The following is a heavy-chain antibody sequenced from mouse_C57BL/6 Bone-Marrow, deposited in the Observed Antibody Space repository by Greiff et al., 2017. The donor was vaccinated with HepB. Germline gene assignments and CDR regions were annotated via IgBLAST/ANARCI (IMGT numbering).Heavy chain of an antibody. D-gene: IGHD2-1*01. V-gene: IGHV14-4*01. J-gene: IGHJ1*03. CDR1: GFNIKDDY. Sequence: EVQLKQSGAELVRPGASVKLSCTASGFNIKDDYMHWVKQRPEQGLEWIGWIDPENGDTEYASKFQGKATITADTSSNTAYLQLSSLTSEDTAVYYCTLYGNYEGWYFDVWGTGTTVTVSS. CDR3: TLYGNYEGWYFDV. CDR2: IDPENGDT.